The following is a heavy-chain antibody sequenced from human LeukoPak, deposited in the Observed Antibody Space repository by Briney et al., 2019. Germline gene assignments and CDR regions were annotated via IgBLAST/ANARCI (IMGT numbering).Heavy chain of an antibody. CDR2: IKQDGSEK. Sequence: GGSLRLSCAASGFTFSSYWMSWVRQAPGKGLEWVANIKQDGSEKYYVDSVKGRFTISRDNAKNSLYLQMNSLRAEDTAVYYCARGAGEYYDYVWGSYRNWFDPWGQGTLVTVSS. V-gene: IGHV3-7*01. CDR1: GFTFSSYW. D-gene: IGHD3-16*02. J-gene: IGHJ5*02. CDR3: ARGAGEYYDYVWGSYRNWFDP.